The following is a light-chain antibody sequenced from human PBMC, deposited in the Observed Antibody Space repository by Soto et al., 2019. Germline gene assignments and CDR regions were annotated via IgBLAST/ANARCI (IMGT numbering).Light chain of an antibody. CDR2: AAS. V-gene: IGKV1-39*01. CDR1: QSISSY. CDR3: QQSYSNRP. J-gene: IGKJ1*01. Sequence: DIQMTQSPSSLSASVGDRVTITCRASQSISSYLNWYQQKPGKAPKLLIYAASSLQSGVPSRFSGSGSGTDFTLTISSLQPEDFATYLFQQSYSNRPVGQGTKVDI.